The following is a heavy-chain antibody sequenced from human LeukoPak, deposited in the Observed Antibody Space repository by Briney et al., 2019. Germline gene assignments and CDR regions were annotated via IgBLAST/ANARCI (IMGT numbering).Heavy chain of an antibody. CDR2: IYYSGST. Sequence: SEALSLTCTVSGGSISSYYWSWIRQHPGKGLEWIGYIYYSGSTYYNPSLKSRVTISVDTSKNQFSLKLSSVTAADTAVYYCARGPSSGYSSSWYFDYWGQGTLVTVSS. CDR3: ARGPSSGYSSSWYFDY. V-gene: IGHV4-59*06. D-gene: IGHD6-13*01. CDR1: GGSISSYY. J-gene: IGHJ4*02.